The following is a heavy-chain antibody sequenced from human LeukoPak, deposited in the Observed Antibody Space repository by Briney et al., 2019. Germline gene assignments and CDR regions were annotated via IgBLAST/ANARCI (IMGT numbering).Heavy chain of an antibody. D-gene: IGHD2-2*01. J-gene: IGHJ5*02. CDR2: IYYSGSP. CDR3: ARDHGYASRNWLDP. V-gene: IGHV4-30-4*08. Sequence: SQTLSLTCTVSGGSISSGDYYWSWIRQPPGKGLEWIGYIYYSGSPYYNPSLKSRVTISVDTPKNQFSLKLSSVTAADTAVYYCARDHGYASRNWLDPWGQGTLVTVSS. CDR1: GGSISSGDYY.